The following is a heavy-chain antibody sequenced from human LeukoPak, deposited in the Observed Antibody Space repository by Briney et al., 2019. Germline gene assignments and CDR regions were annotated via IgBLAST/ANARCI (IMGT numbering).Heavy chain of an antibody. D-gene: IGHD3-22*01. V-gene: IGHV3-48*04. CDR1: KFTFNTYS. J-gene: IGHJ4*02. CDR2: ISSSGSTI. Sequence: GGSLRLSCAASKFTFNTYSMNWVRQAPGKGLEWVSYISSSGSTIYYADSVKGRFTISRDNAKNSLYLQMNSLRAEDTAVYYCARAMYYYDSSAPPDYWGQGTLVTVSS. CDR3: ARAMYYYDSSAPPDY.